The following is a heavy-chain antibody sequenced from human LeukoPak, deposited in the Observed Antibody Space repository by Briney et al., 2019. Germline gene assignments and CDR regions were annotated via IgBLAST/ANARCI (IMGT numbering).Heavy chain of an antibody. Sequence: GGSLRLSCAASGFTFRSHAMSWLRQAPGTGLEWVSGVSGSGGNTYYADSVKGRFSISRDNSKDTLYLQINNLRAEDTAVYYCARDSPPFGEISNYFDYWGQGTLATVSS. D-gene: IGHD3-10*01. J-gene: IGHJ4*02. CDR3: ARDSPPFGEISNYFDY. CDR2: VSGSGGNT. V-gene: IGHV3-23*01. CDR1: GFTFRSHA.